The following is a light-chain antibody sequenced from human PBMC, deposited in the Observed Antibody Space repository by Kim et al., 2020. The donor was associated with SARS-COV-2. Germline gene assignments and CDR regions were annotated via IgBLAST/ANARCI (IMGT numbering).Light chain of an antibody. CDR1: QSISSW. CDR3: QQYNRPATWT. Sequence: ASIGDRVTITCRASQSISSWLAWYQQKPGKAPKLLIYDASTLEGGVPSRFSGSGSGTEFTLTISSLQPDDFATYYCQQYNRPATWTFGQGTKVEI. CDR2: DAS. J-gene: IGKJ1*01. V-gene: IGKV1-5*01.